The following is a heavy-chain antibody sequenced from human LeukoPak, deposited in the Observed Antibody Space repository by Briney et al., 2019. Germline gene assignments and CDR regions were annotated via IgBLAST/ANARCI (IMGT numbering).Heavy chain of an antibody. CDR3: ARRLTQYDCFDP. CDR2: TYYRSTWYN. D-gene: IGHD2-2*01. Sequence: SQTLSLTCAISGDSVSSNSVTWNWIRQSPSRGLEWLVRTYYRSTWYNDYAVSVRGRITVNPNTSKNQFSLHLNSVTPEDTAVYYCARRLTQYDCFDPWGQGILVTVSS. CDR1: GDSVSSNSVT. J-gene: IGHJ5*02. V-gene: IGHV6-1*01.